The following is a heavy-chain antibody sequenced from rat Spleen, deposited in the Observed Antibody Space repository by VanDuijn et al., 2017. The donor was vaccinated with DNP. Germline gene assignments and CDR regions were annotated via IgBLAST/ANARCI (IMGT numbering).Heavy chain of an antibody. CDR3: SNVGPYGGPDY. CDR1: GFSFRDYD. Sequence: EVQLVESGGGLVQPGRSLKLSCVASGFSFRDYDMAWVRQAPSKGLEWVACMSPTTRSSYYRDSVRGRFTVSRDNAENTVYLQMNSLRSEDTATYYCSNVGPYGGPDYWGQGVMVTVSS. J-gene: IGHJ2*01. V-gene: IGHV5-27*01. CDR2: MSPTTRSS. D-gene: IGHD1-11*01.